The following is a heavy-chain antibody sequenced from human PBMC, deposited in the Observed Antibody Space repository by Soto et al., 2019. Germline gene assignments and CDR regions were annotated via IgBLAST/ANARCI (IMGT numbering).Heavy chain of an antibody. J-gene: IGHJ4*02. D-gene: IGHD3-22*01. Sequence: PSETLSLTCTVSGGSISSYYWSWIRQPPGKGLEWIGYIYYSGSTNYTPSLKSRVTISVDTSKNQFSLRLSSVTAADTAVYYCAAFGIVSPGFDYWGQGTLVTVSS. CDR3: AAFGIVSPGFDY. V-gene: IGHV4-59*01. CDR2: IYYSGST. CDR1: GGSISSYY.